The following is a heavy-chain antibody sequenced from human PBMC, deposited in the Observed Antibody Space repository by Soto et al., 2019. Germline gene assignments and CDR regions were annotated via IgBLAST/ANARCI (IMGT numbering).Heavy chain of an antibody. Sequence: SVKVSCKASGGTFSSDAISGVRQAPGQGLEWMGGIIPIFGTANYAQKFQGRVTITADESTSTAYMELSSLRSEDTAVYYCARGARPIGYCSSTSCYGAWFDPWGQGTLVTVSS. CDR1: GGTFSSDA. D-gene: IGHD2-2*01. V-gene: IGHV1-69*13. CDR2: IIPIFGTA. CDR3: ARGARPIGYCSSTSCYGAWFDP. J-gene: IGHJ5*02.